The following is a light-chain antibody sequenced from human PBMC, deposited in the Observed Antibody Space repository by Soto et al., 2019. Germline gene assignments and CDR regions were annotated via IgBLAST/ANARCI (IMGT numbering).Light chain of an antibody. CDR3: AAWDDSLNGVV. CDR2: SNN. CDR1: SSNIGSNA. Sequence: QSVLTQPPSASGTPGQRVTISCSGSSSNIGSNAVNWYQQLPGTAPKHLIYSNNQRPSGVPDRSSGSKSGTSASLAISGLQADDEADYHCAAWDDSLNGVVFGGGTKVTVL. V-gene: IGLV1-44*01. J-gene: IGLJ2*01.